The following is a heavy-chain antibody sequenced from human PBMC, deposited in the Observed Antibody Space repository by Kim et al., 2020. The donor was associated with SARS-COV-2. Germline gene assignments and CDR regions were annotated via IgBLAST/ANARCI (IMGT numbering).Heavy chain of an antibody. D-gene: IGHD3-10*01. CDR3: ARDNVGELLWFGELFRFEY. CDR2: ISAYYGNT. CDR1: GYTFTSYG. J-gene: IGHJ4*02. V-gene: IGHV1-18*01. Sequence: ASVKVSCKASGYTFTSYGISWVRQAPGKGLEWMGWISAYYGNTNYAQKLQGRVTMTTDTYTSTAYMGLRSLRSDDTAVYDCARDNVGELLWFGELFRFEYGGQGPLVTVSS.